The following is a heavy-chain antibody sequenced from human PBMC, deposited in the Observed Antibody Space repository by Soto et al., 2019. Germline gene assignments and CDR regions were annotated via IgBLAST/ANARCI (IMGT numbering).Heavy chain of an antibody. Sequence: HPGWSLRLSCAASGFTFSSYGMHLVRQAPGKGLEWVAFISYDGSNKYYADSVKGRFTISRDNSKKTLYLQMNSLRAEDTAVYYCAKDSQDIVVVPAAKGHYYSYGMDVWGQGTKVTVSS. J-gene: IGHJ6*02. V-gene: IGHV3-30*18. D-gene: IGHD2-2*01. CDR3: AKDSQDIVVVPAAKGHYYSYGMDV. CDR2: ISYDGSNK. CDR1: GFTFSSYG.